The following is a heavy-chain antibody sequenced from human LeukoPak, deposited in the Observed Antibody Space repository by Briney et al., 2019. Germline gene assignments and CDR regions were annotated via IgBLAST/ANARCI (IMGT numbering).Heavy chain of an antibody. Sequence: SVKVSCKASGGTFSSYAISWVRQAPGQGLEWMGGIIPIFGTASYAQKFQGRVTITADESTSTAYMELSSLRSEDTAVYYCASARPYSSSWYYYGMDVWGQGTTVTVSS. CDR2: IIPIFGTA. CDR1: GGTFSSYA. J-gene: IGHJ6*02. CDR3: ASARPYSSSWYYYGMDV. V-gene: IGHV1-69*13. D-gene: IGHD6-13*01.